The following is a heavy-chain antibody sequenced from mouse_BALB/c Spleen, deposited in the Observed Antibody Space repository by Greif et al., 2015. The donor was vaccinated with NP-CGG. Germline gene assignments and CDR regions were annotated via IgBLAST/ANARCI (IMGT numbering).Heavy chain of an antibody. CDR1: GYTFTNYW. D-gene: IGHD1-1*01. Sequence: QVQLQQSGAELVRPGTSVKISCKASGYTFTNYWLGWVKQRPGHGLEWIGDIYPGGGYTNYNEKFKGKATLTADTSSSTAYMQLSSLSSEDSAVYFCARAVVALHGYFDVWGAGTTVTVSS. J-gene: IGHJ1*01. V-gene: IGHV1-63*02. CDR2: IYPGGGYT. CDR3: ARAVVALHGYFDV.